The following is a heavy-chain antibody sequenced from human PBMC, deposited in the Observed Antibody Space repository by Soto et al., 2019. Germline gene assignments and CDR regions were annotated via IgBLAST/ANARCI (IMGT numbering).Heavy chain of an antibody. CDR3: ARDRGRSSWLGGWFDP. Sequence: QVQLVQSGAEVKKPGYSVKVSCKASGGTFSSYAISWVRQAPGQGLEWMGGIIPIFGTANYAQKFQGRVTITTDESTSTAYMELSSLRAEDTAVYSCARDRGRSSWLGGWFDPWGQGTLVTVSS. V-gene: IGHV1-69*01. D-gene: IGHD6-13*01. CDR1: GGTFSSYA. CDR2: IIPIFGTA. J-gene: IGHJ5*02.